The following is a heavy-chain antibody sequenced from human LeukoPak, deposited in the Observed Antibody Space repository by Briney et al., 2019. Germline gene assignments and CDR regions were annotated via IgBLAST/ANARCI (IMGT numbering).Heavy chain of an antibody. D-gene: IGHD3-10*01. CDR3: ARDIYYGPGSYYKGAFDY. V-gene: IGHV3-21*01. CDR1: GFTFSSYS. Sequence: GGSLRLSCAASGFTFSSYSMNWVRQAPGKGLEWVSSISSSSSYIYYADSVKGRFTISRDDAKNSLYLQMNSLRAEDTAVYYCARDIYYGPGSYYKGAFDYWGQGTLVTVSS. J-gene: IGHJ4*02. CDR2: ISSSSSYI.